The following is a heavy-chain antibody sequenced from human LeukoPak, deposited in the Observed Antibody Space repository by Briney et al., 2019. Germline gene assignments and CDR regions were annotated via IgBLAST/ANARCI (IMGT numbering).Heavy chain of an antibody. Sequence: SETLSLTCTVSGGSISSSSYYWGWIRQPPGKGLEWIGSIYYSGSTNYNPSLRSRVTMSVDTSKNQFSLKLSSVTAADTAVYYCARVRLGGVDYWGQGTLVTVSS. D-gene: IGHD3-16*01. CDR3: ARVRLGGVDY. J-gene: IGHJ4*02. CDR2: IYYSGST. CDR1: GGSISSSSYY. V-gene: IGHV4-39*07.